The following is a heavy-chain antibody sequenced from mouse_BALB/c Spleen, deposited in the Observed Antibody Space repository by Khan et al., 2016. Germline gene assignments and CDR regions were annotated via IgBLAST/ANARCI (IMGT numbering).Heavy chain of an antibody. Sequence: QVQLKESGAELARPGASVKMSCKASGYTFTIYTMHWVKQRPGQGLEWIGYINPSRGYTNYNQKFKDKATLTAEKSSSTAYMQLSSLTSDDSAVYYCARSRRMACNYLFDYWGQGTTLTVSS. CDR1: GYTFTIYT. V-gene: IGHV1-4*01. CDR2: INPSRGYT. D-gene: IGHD2-1*01. CDR3: ARSRRMACNYLFDY. J-gene: IGHJ2*01.